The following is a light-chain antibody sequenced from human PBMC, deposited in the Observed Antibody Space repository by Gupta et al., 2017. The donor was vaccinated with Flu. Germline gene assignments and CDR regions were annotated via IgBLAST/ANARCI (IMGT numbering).Light chain of an antibody. Sequence: DIVMTKSPDSLAVSLGERATINCKSSQSVLYSSNNKNYLAWYQQKPGQPPKLLIYWASTRESGVPDRFSGSGSGTDFTLTISSLRAEDVAVYYCQQYYSTITFGQGTRLEIK. CDR1: QSVLYSSNNKNY. V-gene: IGKV4-1*01. CDR3: QQYYSTIT. J-gene: IGKJ5*01. CDR2: WAS.